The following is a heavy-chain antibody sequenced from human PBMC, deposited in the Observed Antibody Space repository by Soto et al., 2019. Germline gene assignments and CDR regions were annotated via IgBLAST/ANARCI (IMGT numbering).Heavy chain of an antibody. Sequence: ETLSLTCSVSGGSFTGDYWSWIRQPAGKGLQWIGRVFGNGAGTPIYNSLLKSRARMSADPSKRQFSLTLTSVTAADTAVYYCARDLPPYGGRRTPPTGAFEDWGQGSMVTVSS. CDR1: GGSFTGDY. CDR2: VFGNGAGTP. V-gene: IGHV4-4*07. D-gene: IGHD2-15*01. CDR3: ARDLPPYGGRRTPPTGAFED. J-gene: IGHJ4*02.